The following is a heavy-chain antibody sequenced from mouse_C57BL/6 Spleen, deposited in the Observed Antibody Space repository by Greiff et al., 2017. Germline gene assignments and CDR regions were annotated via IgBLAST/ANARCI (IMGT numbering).Heavy chain of an antibody. D-gene: IGHD1-1*01. CDR3: ARDYYGSSFAY. CDR2: IYPGDGDT. Sequence: VKLMESGPELVKPGASVKISCKASGYAFSSSWMNWVKQRPGKGLEWIGRIYPGDGDTNYNGKFKGKATLTADKSSSTAYMQLSSLTSEDSAVYFCARDYYGSSFAYWGQGTLVTVSA. CDR1: GYAFSSSW. V-gene: IGHV1-82*01. J-gene: IGHJ3*01.